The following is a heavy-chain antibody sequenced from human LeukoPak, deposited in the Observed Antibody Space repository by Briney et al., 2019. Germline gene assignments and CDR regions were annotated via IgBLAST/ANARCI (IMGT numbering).Heavy chain of an antibody. Sequence: PSETLSLTCAVSGGSISSGGYSWSWIRQPPGKGLEWIGYIYHSGSTYYNPSLKSRVTILVDRSKNQFSLKLSSVTAADTAVYYCARDHDYWGQGTLVTVSS. V-gene: IGHV4-30-2*01. CDR3: ARDHDY. CDR2: IYHSGST. J-gene: IGHJ4*02. CDR1: GGSISSGGYS.